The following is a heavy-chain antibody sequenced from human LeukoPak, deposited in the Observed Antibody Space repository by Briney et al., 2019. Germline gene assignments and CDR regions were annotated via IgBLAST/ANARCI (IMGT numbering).Heavy chain of an antibody. D-gene: IGHD1-26*01. CDR2: IKQDGSEK. J-gene: IGHJ6*03. V-gene: IGHV3-7*01. CDR1: GFTFSSYW. Sequence: PGGALRLSCAASGFTFSSYWMSWVRQAPGKGLEWVANIKQDGSEKYYVDSVKGRFTISRDNAENSLYLQMDSLRGEDTAVYYCARDPYSGNYGAYYYYYMDVWGKGTTVTISS. CDR3: ARDPYSGNYGAYYYYYMDV.